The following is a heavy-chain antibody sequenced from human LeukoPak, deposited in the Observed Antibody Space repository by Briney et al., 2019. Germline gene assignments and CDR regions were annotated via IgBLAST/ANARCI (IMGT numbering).Heavy chain of an antibody. CDR1: GYTFTGYY. V-gene: IGHV1-2*02. D-gene: IGHD2-2*01. J-gene: IGHJ6*02. CDR3: ARDPIVVVPAAVYGMDV. CDR2: INPNSGGT. Sequence: VASVKVSCKASGYTFTGYYMHWVRQAPGQGLEWMGWINPNSGGTNYAQKFPGRVTMTRDTSISTAYMELSRLRSDDTAVYYCARDPIVVVPAAVYGMDVWGQGTTVTVSS.